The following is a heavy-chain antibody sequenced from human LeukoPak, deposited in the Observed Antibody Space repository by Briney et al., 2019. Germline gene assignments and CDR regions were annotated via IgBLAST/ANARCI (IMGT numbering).Heavy chain of an antibody. V-gene: IGHV4-34*01. J-gene: IGHJ4*02. Sequence: SETLSLTCAVYGGSFSGYYWSWIRQPPGKGLEWIGEINHSGSTNYNPSLKSRVTISVDTSKNQFSLKLSSVTAADTAVYYCARGLWIFGVVTHFDYWGQGTLVTVSS. CDR3: ARGLWIFGVVTHFDY. CDR1: GGSFSGYY. CDR2: INHSGST. D-gene: IGHD3-3*01.